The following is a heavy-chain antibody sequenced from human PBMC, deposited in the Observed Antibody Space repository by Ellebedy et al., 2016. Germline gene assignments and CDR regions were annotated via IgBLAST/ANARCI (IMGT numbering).Heavy chain of an antibody. D-gene: IGHD3-16*02. Sequence: GESLKISXAASGFNFNSYAMHWVRQAPGKGLEWVTVISYNGGHQYYAASVKGQFTISRDNAKNTLYLQMNSLRAEDTAVYYCARDRSRGGVIYYFDYWGQGTLVTVSS. J-gene: IGHJ4*02. CDR3: ARDRSRGGVIYYFDY. CDR2: ISYNGGHQ. CDR1: GFNFNSYA. V-gene: IGHV3-30-3*01.